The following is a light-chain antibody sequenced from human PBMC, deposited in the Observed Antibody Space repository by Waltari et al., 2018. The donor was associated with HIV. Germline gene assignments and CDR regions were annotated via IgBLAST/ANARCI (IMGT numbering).Light chain of an antibody. V-gene: IGLV3-1*01. J-gene: IGLJ2*01. Sequence: SYELTQPPSVSVSPGQTASITCPGDKLGDKYACWYQQKPGQSPVLVIYQDRKRPSGIPERFSGSNSGNTATLTISGTQAMDEADYYCQAWDSGTAHVVFGGGTKLTVL. CDR3: QAWDSGTAHVV. CDR1: KLGDKY. CDR2: QDR.